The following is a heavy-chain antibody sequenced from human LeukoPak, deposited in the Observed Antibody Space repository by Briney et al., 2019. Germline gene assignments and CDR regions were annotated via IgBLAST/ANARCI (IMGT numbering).Heavy chain of an antibody. CDR1: GFTFSSYG. V-gene: IGHV3-30*02. J-gene: IGHJ6*02. CDR3: AKDRPLYSSSWYSYYGMDV. Sequence: QPGGSLRLSCAASGFTFSSYGMHWVRQAPGKGLEWVAFIRYDGSNKYYADSVKGRFTISRDNSKNTLYLQMNSLRAEDTAVYYCAKDRPLYSSSWYSYYGMDVWGQGTTVTVSS. CDR2: IRYDGSNK. D-gene: IGHD6-13*01.